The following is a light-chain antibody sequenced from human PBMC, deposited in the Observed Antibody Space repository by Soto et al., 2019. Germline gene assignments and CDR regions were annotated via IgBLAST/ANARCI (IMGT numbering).Light chain of an antibody. CDR2: GAS. CDR3: QHYGNSPLT. Sequence: EIVLTQSPGTLSLSLGESATLSCRASQSVNSGYVGWYQQKPGQAPRLLIYGASSRATGIPDRLSGTGSGTDFTLTISRLEPDDFAVYYCQHYGNSPLTFGQGTKLEIK. CDR1: QSVNSGY. J-gene: IGKJ2*01. V-gene: IGKV3-20*01.